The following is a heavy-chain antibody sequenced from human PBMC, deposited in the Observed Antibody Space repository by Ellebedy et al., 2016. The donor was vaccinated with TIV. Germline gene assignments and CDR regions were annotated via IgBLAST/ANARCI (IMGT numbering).Heavy chain of an antibody. V-gene: IGHV4-59*08. CDR1: GGSFSDNY. J-gene: IGHJ2*01. CDR3: ARREGFCSGGSCPFPSYWYFDL. Sequence: SETLSLTCAVYGGSFSDNYWSWIRQPPGKGLEWIGYIYYSGSTNYNPSLKSRVTISVDTSKNQFSLKLSSVTAADTAVYYRARREGFCSGGSCPFPSYWYFDLWGRGTLVTVSS. D-gene: IGHD2-15*01. CDR2: IYYSGST.